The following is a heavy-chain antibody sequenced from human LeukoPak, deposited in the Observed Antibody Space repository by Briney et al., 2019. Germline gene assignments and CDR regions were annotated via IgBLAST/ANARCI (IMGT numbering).Heavy chain of an antibody. CDR1: GGSISSYY. J-gene: IGHJ2*01. CDR3: ARVHSGYEQKAGWYFDL. Sequence: SETLSLTCTVSGGSISSYYWSWIRQPAGKGLEWIGRIYTSGSTNYNPSLKSRVTMSVDTSKNQFSLKLSSVTAADTAVYYCARVHSGYEQKAGWYFDLWGRGTLVTVSS. V-gene: IGHV4-4*07. CDR2: IYTSGST. D-gene: IGHD5-12*01.